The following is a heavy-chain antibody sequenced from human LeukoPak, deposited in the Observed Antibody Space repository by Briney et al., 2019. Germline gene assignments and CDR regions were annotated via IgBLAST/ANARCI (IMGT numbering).Heavy chain of an antibody. Sequence: GGSLRLSCAASGFTVSSDYMSWVRQAPGKGLEWVSIIYAGGSTYYADSEKGRFIVSRDNSKNTVYLQINSLRAEDTAVYYCARALAAASHTSFDYWGQGTLVTVTS. V-gene: IGHV3-66*01. D-gene: IGHD6-13*01. CDR3: ARALAAASHTSFDY. CDR2: IYAGGST. CDR1: GFTVSSDY. J-gene: IGHJ4*02.